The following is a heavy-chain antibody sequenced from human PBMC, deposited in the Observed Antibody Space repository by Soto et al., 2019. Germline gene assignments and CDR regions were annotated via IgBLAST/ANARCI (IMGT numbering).Heavy chain of an antibody. J-gene: IGHJ5*02. D-gene: IGHD3-22*01. V-gene: IGHV3-23*01. CDR3: AKAPPHGRRAKSYYYDSSLDWFDP. Sequence: GSLRLSCAASGFTFRSYAMSWVRQAPGKGLELVSAISGSGGSTYYADPVKGRFTISRDNSKNTLYLQMNTLRAEDTAVYYCAKAPPHGRRAKSYYYDSSLDWFDPWGQGTLVTVSS. CDR1: GFTFRSYA. CDR2: ISGSGGST.